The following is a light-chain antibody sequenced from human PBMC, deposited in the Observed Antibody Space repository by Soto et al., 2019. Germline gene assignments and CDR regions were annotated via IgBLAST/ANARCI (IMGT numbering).Light chain of an antibody. CDR3: QQYNSYWT. V-gene: IGKV1-5*03. CDR1: QSISSW. CDR2: KAS. J-gene: IGKJ1*01. Sequence: IQMTQSPSTLSASVGDRVTITCRASQSISSWLAWYQQKPGKAPKLLIYKASSLESGVPSRFSGSGSGTEFTLTISSLQPDAFATYYCQQYNSYWTFGQGTKVEIK.